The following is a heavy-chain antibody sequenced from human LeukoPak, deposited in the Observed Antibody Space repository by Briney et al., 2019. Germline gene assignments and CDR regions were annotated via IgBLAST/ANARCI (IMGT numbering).Heavy chain of an antibody. V-gene: IGHV3-23*01. CDR1: GFTFSSYA. CDR3: AVEYYYDSSGYTFDY. D-gene: IGHD3-22*01. CDR2: ISGSGGST. J-gene: IGHJ4*02. Sequence: PGGSLRLSCAASGFTFSSYAMSWVRQAPGKGLEWVSAISGSGGSTYYADSVKGRFTISRDNSKNTLYLQMSSLRAEDTAVYYCAVEYYYDSSGYTFDYWGQGTLVTVSS.